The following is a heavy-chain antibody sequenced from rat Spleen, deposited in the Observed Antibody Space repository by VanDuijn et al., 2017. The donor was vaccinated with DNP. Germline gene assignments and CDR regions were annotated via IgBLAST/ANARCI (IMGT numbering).Heavy chain of an antibody. CDR3: ARPDDDVYYGLYYFDY. J-gene: IGHJ2*01. V-gene: IGHV5-25*01. CDR2: ISPSGGST. CDR1: GFTFSNYD. D-gene: IGHD1-6*01. Sequence: EVQLVESGGGLVQPGMSLKLSCAASGFTFSNYDMAWVRQAPTTGLEWVASISPSGGSTYYRDSLKGRFTVSRDNAKSSLYLQMDSLRSEDTATYYCARPDDDVYYGLYYFDYWGQGVMVTVSS.